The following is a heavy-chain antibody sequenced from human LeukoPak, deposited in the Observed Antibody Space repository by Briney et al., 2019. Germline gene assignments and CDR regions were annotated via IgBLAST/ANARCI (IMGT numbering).Heavy chain of an antibody. D-gene: IGHD1-26*01. CDR3: ARLGSDQWELLEYYFDY. CDR1: GGSFSGYY. J-gene: IGHJ4*02. Sequence: SETLSLTCAVYGGSFSGYYWSWIRQPPGKGLEWIGEINHSGSTNYNPSLKSRVTISVDTSKNQFSLKLSSVTAADTAVYYCARLGSDQWELLEYYFDYWGQGTLVTVSS. CDR2: INHSGST. V-gene: IGHV4-34*01.